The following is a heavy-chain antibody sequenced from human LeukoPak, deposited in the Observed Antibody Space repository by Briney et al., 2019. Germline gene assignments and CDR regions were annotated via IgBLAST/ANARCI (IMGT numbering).Heavy chain of an antibody. D-gene: IGHD5-24*01. J-gene: IGHJ6*02. Sequence: RGESLKISCTAFGYSFSKYWIGWVRQTPGKGLEWMGFIYSDESLIRYSPSFEGQVTISADNSINTAYLQWNSLKASDTAMYYCGRYGLSGNGYTSYFYYGMDFWGQGTAVTVSS. CDR1: GYSFSKYW. CDR3: GRYGLSGNGYTSYFYYGMDF. CDR2: IYSDESLI. V-gene: IGHV5-51*01.